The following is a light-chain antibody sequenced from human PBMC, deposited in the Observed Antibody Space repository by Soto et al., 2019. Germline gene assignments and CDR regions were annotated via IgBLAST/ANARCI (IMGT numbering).Light chain of an antibody. Sequence: QSVLTQPPSASGTPGQRVTISCSGSSSNIGSNTVNWYQQLPGTAPKLLIYSDNHRPSGVPDRFSGSKSGTSASLAISGLQSEDEADYYCAVWDDSLSGPVFGGGTKLTVL. CDR2: SDN. V-gene: IGLV1-44*01. J-gene: IGLJ3*02. CDR1: SSNIGSNT. CDR3: AVWDDSLSGPV.